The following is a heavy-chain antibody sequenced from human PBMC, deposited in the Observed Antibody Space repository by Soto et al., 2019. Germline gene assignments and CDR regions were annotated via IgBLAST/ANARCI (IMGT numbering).Heavy chain of an antibody. J-gene: IGHJ4*02. D-gene: IGHD3-10*01. V-gene: IGHV1-18*04. Sequence: QVQLVQSGGEVKKPGASVKVSCKASGYTFTSYDISWVRQAPGQGLEWMGWIRVYNGNTNYAQKFQGXXTXTNXTSTSTAYMELRSLRSDDTAVYYCGLWFETNYFDFRGQGTLVTVSS. CDR2: IRVYNGNT. CDR1: GYTFTSYD. CDR3: GLWFETNYFDF.